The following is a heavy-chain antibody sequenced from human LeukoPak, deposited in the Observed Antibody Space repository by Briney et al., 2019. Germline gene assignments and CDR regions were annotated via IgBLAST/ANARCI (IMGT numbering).Heavy chain of an antibody. J-gene: IGHJ4*02. CDR1: GGSISSYY. D-gene: IGHD5-12*01. CDR3: AASSGYVSDFDY. Sequence: PSETLSLTCTVSGGSISSYYWSWIRQPPGKGLEWIGYIYTSGSTNYNPSLKSRVTILVDTSKNQFSLKLSSVTAADTAVYYCAASSGYVSDFDYWGQGTLVTVSS. V-gene: IGHV4-4*09. CDR2: IYTSGST.